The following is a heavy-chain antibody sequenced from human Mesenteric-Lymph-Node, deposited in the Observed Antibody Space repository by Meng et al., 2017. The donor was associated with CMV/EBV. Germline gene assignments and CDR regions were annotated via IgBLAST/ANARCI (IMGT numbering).Heavy chain of an antibody. J-gene: IGHJ4*02. D-gene: IGHD2-15*01. CDR3: AHRASSCSGGSCYRSGRGYFDY. V-gene: IGHV2-5*02. Sequence: GVGVGSIRQPPGKALEWLGVIYWDDDKRYSPSLKTSLTITKDTSKNQVVLTMTNTDPMDTATYYCAHRASSCSGGSCYRSGRGYFDYWGPGTLVTVSS. CDR1: GVG. CDR2: IYWDDDK.